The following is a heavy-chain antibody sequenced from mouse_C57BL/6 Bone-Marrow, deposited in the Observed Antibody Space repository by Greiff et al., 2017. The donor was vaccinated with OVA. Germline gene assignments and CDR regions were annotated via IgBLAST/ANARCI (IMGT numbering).Heavy chain of an antibody. J-gene: IGHJ2*01. CDR2: IRNKANGYTT. CDR3: ARYWGNYLDY. Sequence: EVQRVESGGGLVQPGGSLSLSCAASGFTFTDYYMSWVRQPPGKALEWLGFIRNKANGYTTEYSASVKGRFTISRDNSQSILYLQMNALRAEDSATYYCARYWGNYLDYWGQGTTLTVSS. V-gene: IGHV7-3*01. CDR1: GFTFTDYY.